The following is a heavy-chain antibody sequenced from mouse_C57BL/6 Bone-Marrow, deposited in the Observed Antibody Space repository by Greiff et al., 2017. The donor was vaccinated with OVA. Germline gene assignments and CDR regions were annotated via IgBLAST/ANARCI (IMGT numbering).Heavy chain of an antibody. J-gene: IGHJ4*01. D-gene: IGHD1-1*01. CDR3: ARGGLLRVFYYAMDY. CDR2: ILPGRGST. CDR1: GYTFTGYW. V-gene: IGHV1-9*01. Sequence: VKLQQSGAELMKPGASVKLSCKATGYTFTGYWLEWVKQRPGHGLEWIGEILPGRGSTNYNEKFKGKATFTADTSSITAYMQLSSLTTEDSAIYYCARGGLLRVFYYAMDYWGQGTSVTVSS.